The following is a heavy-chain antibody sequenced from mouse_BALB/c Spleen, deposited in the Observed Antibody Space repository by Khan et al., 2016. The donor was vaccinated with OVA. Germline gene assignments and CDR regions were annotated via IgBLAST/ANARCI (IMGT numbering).Heavy chain of an antibody. V-gene: IGHV3-2*02. D-gene: IGHD2-10*02. J-gene: IGHJ2*01. Sequence: EVQLQESGPGLVKPSQSLSLTCTVTGYSITSDYAWNWIRQFPGNKLEWMGFISYSGNTKYNPSLKSRITMTRDTSKNQFFLQLNSVTPEDTATYYCASVYGGDFDYWGQGTTVIVSS. CDR2: ISYSGNT. CDR1: GYSITSDYA. CDR3: ASVYGGDFDY.